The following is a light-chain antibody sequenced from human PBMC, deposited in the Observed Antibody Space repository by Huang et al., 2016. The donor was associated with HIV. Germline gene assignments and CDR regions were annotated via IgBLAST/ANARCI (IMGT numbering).Light chain of an antibody. J-gene: IGKJ3*01. V-gene: IGKV3-15*01. Sequence: EIVMTQSPATLSVSPGERATLSCRASQGVTGNLAWYQQKPGQAPRLLIYGVSTRATGNAARFNDSGSGTEFTLTINSLQSEDFAVYYCQQYNNWPRTFGPGTKVDVK. CDR2: GVS. CDR3: QQYNNWPRT. CDR1: QGVTGN.